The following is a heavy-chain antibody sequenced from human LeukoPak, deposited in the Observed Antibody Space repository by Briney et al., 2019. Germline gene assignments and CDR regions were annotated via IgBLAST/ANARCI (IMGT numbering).Heavy chain of an antibody. CDR2: ISSSSSYI. CDR3: AREWGRQTVEVYDSSTPNLDYFDY. J-gene: IGHJ4*02. CDR1: GFTFSSYS. V-gene: IGHV3-21*01. D-gene: IGHD3-22*01. Sequence: GGSLRLSCAASGFTFSSYSMNWVRQAPGKGLEWVSSISSSSSYIYYADSVKGRFTISRDNAKNSLYLQMNSLRAEDTAVYYCAREWGRQTVEVYDSSTPNLDYFDYWGQGTLVTVSS.